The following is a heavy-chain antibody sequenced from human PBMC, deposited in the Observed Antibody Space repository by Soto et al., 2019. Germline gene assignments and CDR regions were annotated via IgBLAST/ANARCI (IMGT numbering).Heavy chain of an antibody. Sequence: GGSLRLSCTVSGFSVSSYSMNWVRQAPGKGLEWVSYISSSSSTIYYADSVKGRFTISRDNAKNTLYLQMNSLRAEDTAVYYCAKGSYGYFDYWGQGTLVTVSS. CDR3: AKGSYGYFDY. V-gene: IGHV3-48*01. CDR1: GFSVSSYS. D-gene: IGHD5-18*01. J-gene: IGHJ4*02. CDR2: ISSSSSTI.